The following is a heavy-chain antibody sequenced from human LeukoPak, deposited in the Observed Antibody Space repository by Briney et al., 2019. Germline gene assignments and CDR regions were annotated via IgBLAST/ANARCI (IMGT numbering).Heavy chain of an antibody. CDR3: ARNLAGDYFPNWFDP. CDR2: VSYDGSNK. CDR1: GFTFSSYA. J-gene: IGHJ5*02. Sequence: PGGSLRLSCAASGFTFSSYAMHWVRQAPGKGLEWVAVVSYDGSNKYYADSVKGRFTISRDNSKNTLSLQVNSLGADDTAVYFCARNLAGDYFPNWFDPWGQRTLVTVSS. D-gene: IGHD2/OR15-2a*01. V-gene: IGHV3-30-3*01.